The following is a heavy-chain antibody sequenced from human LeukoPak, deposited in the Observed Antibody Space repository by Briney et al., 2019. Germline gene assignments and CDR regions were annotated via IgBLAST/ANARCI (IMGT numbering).Heavy chain of an antibody. D-gene: IGHD5-24*01. Sequence: PGGSLRLSCAASEFTFSIYWMSWVRQAPGKGLEWVANIQENGNEKSYVDSVKGRFTISRDNAKNSLYLQMNSLRAEDTAVYYCAGRGVDGALDYWGQGTLVTVSS. V-gene: IGHV3-7*01. CDR3: AGRGVDGALDY. J-gene: IGHJ4*02. CDR2: IQENGNEK. CDR1: EFTFSIYW.